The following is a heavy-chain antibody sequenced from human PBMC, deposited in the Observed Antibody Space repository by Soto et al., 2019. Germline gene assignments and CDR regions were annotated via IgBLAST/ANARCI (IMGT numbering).Heavy chain of an antibody. Sequence: GGSLRLSCAASGFTFSSYSMNWVRQAPGKGLEWVSSISSSSSYIYYADSVKGRFTLSRDNAKNSLYLQMNSLRAEDTAVYYCARDRRYTAMAYGMDVWGQGTTVTVSS. D-gene: IGHD5-18*01. V-gene: IGHV3-21*01. CDR2: ISSSSSYI. J-gene: IGHJ6*02. CDR3: ARDRRYTAMAYGMDV. CDR1: GFTFSSYS.